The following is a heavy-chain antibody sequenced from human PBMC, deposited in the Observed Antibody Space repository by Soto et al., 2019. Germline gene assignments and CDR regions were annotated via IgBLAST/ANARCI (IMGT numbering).Heavy chain of an antibody. CDR2: ISTYNGNT. Sequence: ASVKVSCKASGYSFTTSGITCVRQAPGQCLEWMGWISTYNGNTNYAQKLQDRVTLTTDTSTSTAYMELRSLRSDDTAVYYCARRLYGDYDYWGQGTLVTVSS. CDR3: ARRLYGDYDY. CDR1: GYSFTTSG. D-gene: IGHD4-17*01. V-gene: IGHV1-18*01. J-gene: IGHJ4*02.